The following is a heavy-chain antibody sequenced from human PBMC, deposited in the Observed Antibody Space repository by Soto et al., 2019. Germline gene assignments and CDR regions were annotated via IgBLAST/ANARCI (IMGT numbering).Heavy chain of an antibody. D-gene: IGHD4-17*01. J-gene: IGHJ3*02. Sequence: GGSLRLSCAVSGFSVSSNYMSWVRQAPGKGLEWVSVIYSGGTTYYADSVKGRFTIFRDNSKNTLYLQINKLRAEDTAVYYCARDLGRDYGDYDAFDIWGQGTMVTVSS. CDR1: GFSVSSNY. CDR3: ARDLGRDYGDYDAFDI. CDR2: IYSGGTT. V-gene: IGHV3-53*01.